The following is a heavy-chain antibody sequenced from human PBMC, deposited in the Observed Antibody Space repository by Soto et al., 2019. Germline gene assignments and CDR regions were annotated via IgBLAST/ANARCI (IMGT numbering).Heavy chain of an antibody. CDR3: AMVDVYVTPSPQDV. J-gene: IGHJ6*02. V-gene: IGHV1-18*01. Sequence: QVQLVQSGAEVKNPGASVKVSCKASGYSFTRYGIGWARQAPGQGLEWMGWINAYNGNTNYAQNLQGRLTLTTDTSTTTAYMALRRLRSNHTAIYYCAMVDVYVTPSPQDVWGPGTTVTVSS. CDR1: GYSFTRYG. D-gene: IGHD3-16*01. CDR2: INAYNGNT.